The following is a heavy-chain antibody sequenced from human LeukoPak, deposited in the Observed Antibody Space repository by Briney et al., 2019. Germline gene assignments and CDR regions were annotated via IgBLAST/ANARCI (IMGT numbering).Heavy chain of an antibody. Sequence: ASVKVSCKASGYTFTGYYMHWVRQAPGQGIEWMGRINPNSGGTNYAQKFQGRVTMTRDTSISTAYMELSRLRSDDTAVYYCARDLIDTMIVVTPYDAFDIWGQGTMVTVSS. D-gene: IGHD3-22*01. CDR1: GYTFTGYY. J-gene: IGHJ3*02. CDR2: INPNSGGT. V-gene: IGHV1-2*06. CDR3: ARDLIDTMIVVTPYDAFDI.